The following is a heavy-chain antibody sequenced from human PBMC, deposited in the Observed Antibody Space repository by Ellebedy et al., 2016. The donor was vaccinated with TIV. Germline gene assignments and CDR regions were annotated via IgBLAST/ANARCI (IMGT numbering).Heavy chain of an antibody. J-gene: IGHJ4*02. CDR1: GFTFSTHN. CDR2: IGRDSATI. CDR3: ARGGAGFDSMNRELSFDS. Sequence: GGSLRLXXAASGFTFSTHNMGWVRQAPGKGLEWVSYIGRDSATIYYADSVKGRFTISRDHSKNTLYLKMNSLRDEDTAVYYCARGGAGFDSMNRELSFDSWGQGTLVTVSS. V-gene: IGHV3-48*02. D-gene: IGHD1-26*01.